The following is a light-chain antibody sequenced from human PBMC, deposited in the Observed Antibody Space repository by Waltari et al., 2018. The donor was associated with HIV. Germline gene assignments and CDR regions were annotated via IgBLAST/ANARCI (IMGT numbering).Light chain of an antibody. V-gene: IGKV3-15*01. CDR3: QQYNNWPRT. J-gene: IGKJ1*01. CDR1: QSIHNN. Sequence: VMTTSPATESVSPGEGSNLSCRASQSIHNNLVWYQKRPGKAPRLLIYDASTRATGIPARFSGSGSGTEFTLTINNLQSEDSAIYYCQQYNNWPRTFGQGTKVEIK. CDR2: DAS.